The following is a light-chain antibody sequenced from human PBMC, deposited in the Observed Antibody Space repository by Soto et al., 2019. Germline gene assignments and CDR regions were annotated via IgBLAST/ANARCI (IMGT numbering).Light chain of an antibody. CDR1: QSVSSN. J-gene: IGKJ5*01. V-gene: IGKV3-15*01. CDR2: GAS. CDR3: QQRSNWPPIIT. Sequence: EIVMPQSPATLSVSPVERATLSCRASQSVSSNLAWYQQKPGQAPRLLIYGASTRATGIPARFSGSGSGTEFTLTISSLEPEDFAVYYCQQRSNWPPIITFGQGTRLEI.